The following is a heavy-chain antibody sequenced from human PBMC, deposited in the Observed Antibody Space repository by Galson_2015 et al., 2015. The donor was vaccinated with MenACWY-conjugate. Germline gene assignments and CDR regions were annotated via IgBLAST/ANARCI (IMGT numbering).Heavy chain of an antibody. J-gene: IGHJ4*02. CDR1: GGSASSSGYY. V-gene: IGHV4-61*08. CDR2: IYDSGTT. CDR3: AREFSY. Sequence: LTCTVSGGSASSSGYYWTWIRQPPGKGLGWIGLIYDSGTTKYNPSLKGRVTISLDTSKNQVSLKLSSVTAADTAVYYCAREFSYWGQGTLVTVSS. D-gene: IGHD2/OR15-2a*01.